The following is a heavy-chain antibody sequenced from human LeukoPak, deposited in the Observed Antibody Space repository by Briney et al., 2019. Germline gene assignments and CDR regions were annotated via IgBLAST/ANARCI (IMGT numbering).Heavy chain of an antibody. J-gene: IGHJ3*02. D-gene: IGHD3-3*01. V-gene: IGHV3-33*06. Sequence: GGSLRLSCAASGFTFSSYGMHWVRQAPGKGLEWVAVIWYDGSNKYYADSVKGRFTISRDNSKNTLYLQMNSLRAEDTAVYYCTKQYYDFWSGYLDAFDIWGQGTMVTVSS. CDR3: TKQYYDFWSGYLDAFDI. CDR1: GFTFSSYG. CDR2: IWYDGSNK.